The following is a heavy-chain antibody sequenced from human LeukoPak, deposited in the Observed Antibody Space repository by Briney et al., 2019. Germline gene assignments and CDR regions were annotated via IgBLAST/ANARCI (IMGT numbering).Heavy chain of an antibody. CDR3: ARVRLADERAWAY. V-gene: IGHV1-2*04. CDR1: GYTFSDFY. J-gene: IGHJ4*02. D-gene: IGHD3-3*02. Sequence: ASVKVSCKASGYTFSDFYIHWVRQAPGQGLEYVGWITLKSGDTYSPQRFQGWVTMTRDASISTAYMELSSLRSDDTAVYFCARVRLADERAWAYWGQGTLVTVSS. CDR2: ITLKSGDT.